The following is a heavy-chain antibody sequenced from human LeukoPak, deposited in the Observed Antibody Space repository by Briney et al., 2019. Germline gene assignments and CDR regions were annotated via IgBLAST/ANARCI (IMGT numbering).Heavy chain of an antibody. V-gene: IGHV4-39*01. CDR3: ARHSSETRTFDY. CDR2: IYYSGST. CDR1: GGSISISSYY. Sequence: ETRSLTCTLSGGSISISSYYWGWIRQPPGKGLEWIGSIYYSGSTYYNPSLKSRVTISVDTSKNQFSLKLSSVTAADTAVYYCARHSSETRTFDYWRQGTLVTVSS. D-gene: IGHD6-6*01. J-gene: IGHJ4*02.